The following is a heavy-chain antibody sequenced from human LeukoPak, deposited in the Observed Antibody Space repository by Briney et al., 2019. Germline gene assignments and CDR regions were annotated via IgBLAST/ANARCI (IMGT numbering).Heavy chain of an antibody. Sequence: SETLSLTCTVSGGSVSSGSYYWSWIRQPPGKGLEWIGEVNHSRGTNRGTTQYNPSLKSRVTISVDASRNQFSLRLNSVTAADTAVYFCARGLRQTVPGILGYSYYYFALDVWGQGSPVTVSS. CDR2: VNHSRGT. D-gene: IGHD2-15*01. CDR3: ARGLRQTVPGILGYSYYYFALDV. V-gene: IGHV4-61*01. CDR1: GGSVSSGSYY. J-gene: IGHJ6*02.